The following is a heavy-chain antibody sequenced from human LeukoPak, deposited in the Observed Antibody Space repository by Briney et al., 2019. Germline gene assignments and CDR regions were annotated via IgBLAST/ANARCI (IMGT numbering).Heavy chain of an antibody. CDR2: ISYDGSYT. V-gene: IGHV3-30*04. J-gene: IGHJ6*04. Sequence: GGSLRLSCVDSGLSFNTYAMHWVRQAPGKGLEWVAAISYDGSYTYYRDSVRGRFTISRDNSKNTMYLQMNSLRAEDTAMYYCARSLDVWGKGTTVTVSS. CDR3: ARSLDV. CDR1: GLSFNTYA.